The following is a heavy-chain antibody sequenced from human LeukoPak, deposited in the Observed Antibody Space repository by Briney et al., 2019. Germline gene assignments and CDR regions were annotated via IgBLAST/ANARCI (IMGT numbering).Heavy chain of an antibody. J-gene: IGHJ4*02. Sequence: GGSLRLSCSASGFTFSGYWMSWVRQAPGKGLEWVANIKQDGSEKYYVDSVKGRFTLSRDNAKNSLYLQMTSLRAEDTAVYYCARGGNLRPKHFDCWGQGTLVTVSS. CDR3: ARGGNLRPKHFDC. CDR1: GFTFSGYW. V-gene: IGHV3-7*01. CDR2: IKQDGSEK. D-gene: IGHD4-23*01.